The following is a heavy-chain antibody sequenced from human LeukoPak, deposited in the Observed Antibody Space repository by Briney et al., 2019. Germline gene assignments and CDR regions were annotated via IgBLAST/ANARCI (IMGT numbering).Heavy chain of an antibody. CDR3: TKGRYGDYDLDV. CDR1: GFTFSGYA. Sequence: GGSLRLSCAASGFTFSGYAMCWVRQAPGKGLEWGSAISGGGGGSTFYADSVKGRFTISRDNSKNTLYLQMNSLRAEDTAVYYCTKGRYGDYDLDVWGQGTTVTVSS. V-gene: IGHV3-23*01. CDR2: ISGGGGGST. J-gene: IGHJ6*02. D-gene: IGHD4-17*01.